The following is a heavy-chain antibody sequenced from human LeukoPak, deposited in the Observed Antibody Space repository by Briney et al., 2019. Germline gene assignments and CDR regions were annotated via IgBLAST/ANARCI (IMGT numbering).Heavy chain of an antibody. CDR3: ARIYDILTGYYKRDNWFDP. D-gene: IGHD3-9*01. CDR1: GYTFTAYY. CDR2: ISAYNGNT. V-gene: IGHV1-18*04. J-gene: IGHJ5*02. Sequence: ASVKVSCKPSGYTFTAYYLHWVRQAPGQGLEWMGWISAYNGNTNYAQKLQGRVTMTTDTSTSTAYMELRSLRSDDTAVYYCARIYDILTGYYKRDNWFDPWGQGTLVTVSS.